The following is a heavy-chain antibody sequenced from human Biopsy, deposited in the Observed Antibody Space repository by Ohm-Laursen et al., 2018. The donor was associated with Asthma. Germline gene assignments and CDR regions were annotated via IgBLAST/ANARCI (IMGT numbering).Heavy chain of an antibody. V-gene: IGHV4-59*01. J-gene: IGHJ4*02. D-gene: IGHD2-21*02. Sequence: SEILSLTCIVSGGSINNFYWSWIRQPPGKGLESIGHVYYSGSTNYNPSLKSRVTISIDASKNQFSLKLTSVTAADTAVYYCARGVDRVTGLLDHFDSWGQGTLVTVSS. CDR1: GGSINNFY. CDR2: VYYSGST. CDR3: ARGVDRVTGLLDHFDS.